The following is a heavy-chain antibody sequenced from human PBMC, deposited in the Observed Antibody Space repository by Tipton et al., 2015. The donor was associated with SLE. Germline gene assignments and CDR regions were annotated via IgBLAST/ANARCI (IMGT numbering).Heavy chain of an antibody. CDR2: VYDSGSS. V-gene: IGHV4-38-2*02. CDR1: GYSISSGYS. CDR3: ARATEGAPPCLLCLHAFDI. D-gene: IGHD6-6*01. Sequence: TLSLTCSVSGYSISSGYSWGWIRQPPGKGLEWICSVYDSGSSSYNPSLRSQVTISLDTSQNQFSLKMRYVTAADTAVYYCARATEGAPPCLLCLHAFDIWGQGTVVTVSS. J-gene: IGHJ3*02.